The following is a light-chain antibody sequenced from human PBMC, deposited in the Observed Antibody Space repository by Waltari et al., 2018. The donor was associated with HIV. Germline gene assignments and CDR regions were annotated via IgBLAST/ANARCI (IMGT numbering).Light chain of an antibody. Sequence: QSALAQPASVSGSPGQSITISCTGTSTALGAYNYVSWYQKHPDRAPKVIIYQVKSRPSGVSDRFSGSKPGNTASLTISGLQAEDEADYYCSSYTTSSTYVFGRGTTVSVL. CDR1: STALGAYNY. J-gene: IGLJ1*01. CDR2: QVK. CDR3: SSYTTSSTYV. V-gene: IGLV2-14*01.